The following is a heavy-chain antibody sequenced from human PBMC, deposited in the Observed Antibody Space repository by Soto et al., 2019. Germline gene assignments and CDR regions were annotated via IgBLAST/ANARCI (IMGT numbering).Heavy chain of an antibody. CDR1: GYTFSNYY. V-gene: IGHV1-46*01. CDR2: INPNGGSS. J-gene: IGHJ4*02. D-gene: IGHD3-9*01. CDR3: ARNLRYYDILAGLDY. Sequence: QVHLVQSGAEVKKPGASVKVSCKASGYTFSNYYVHWVRQAPGQGLEWMGLINPNGGSSTYAQKFQGRVTMTRETSTTTVYMELSSLRSEDSAVYYCARNLRYYDILAGLDYWGQGTLVSVSS.